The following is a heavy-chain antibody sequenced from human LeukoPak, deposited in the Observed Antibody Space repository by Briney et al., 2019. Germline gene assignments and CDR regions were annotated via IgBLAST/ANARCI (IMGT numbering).Heavy chain of an antibody. V-gene: IGHV1-69*13. J-gene: IGHJ5*02. D-gene: IGHD6-19*01. CDR2: IIPIFGTA. CDR1: GGTFSSYA. Sequence: SVKVSCKASGGTFSSYAISWVRQAPGQGLEWMGGIIPIFGTANYAQKFQGRVTITADESTSTAYMELSSLRSEDTAVYYCARVILSSSGCYFCFDPWGKETLVTVSS. CDR3: ARVILSSSGCYFCFDP.